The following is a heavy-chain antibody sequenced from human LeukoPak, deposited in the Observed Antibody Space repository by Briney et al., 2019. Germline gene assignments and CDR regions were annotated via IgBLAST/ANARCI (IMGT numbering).Heavy chain of an antibody. J-gene: IGHJ4*02. CDR3: ARDRDIMITFGGVIGH. CDR1: GFTFSSYS. CDR2: ISSSSSYI. Sequence: GGSLRLSCAASGFTFSSYSMNWVRQAPGKGLEWVSSISSSSSYIYYADSVKGRFTISRDNAKNSLYLQMNSLRAEDTAVCYCARDRDIMITFGGVIGHWGQGTLVTVSS. V-gene: IGHV3-21*01. D-gene: IGHD3-16*02.